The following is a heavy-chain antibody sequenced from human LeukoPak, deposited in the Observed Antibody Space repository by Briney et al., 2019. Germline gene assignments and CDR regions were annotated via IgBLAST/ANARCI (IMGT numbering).Heavy chain of an antibody. CDR1: GFTVSSTY. CDR3: AKDGLMDTAMVTGYYYYYMDV. V-gene: IGHV3-43*02. D-gene: IGHD5-18*01. J-gene: IGHJ6*03. Sequence: GGSLRLSCAASGFTVSSTYMSWVRQAPGKGLEWVSLISGDGGSTYYADSVKGRFTISRDNSKNSLYLQMNSLRTEDTALYYCAKDGLMDTAMVTGYYYYYMDVWGKGTTVTVSS. CDR2: ISGDGGST.